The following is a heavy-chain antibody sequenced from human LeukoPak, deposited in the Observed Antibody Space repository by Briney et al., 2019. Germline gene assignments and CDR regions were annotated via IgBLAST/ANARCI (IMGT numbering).Heavy chain of an antibody. Sequence: PSETLSLTCTVPGGSISSYYWSWLRQPAGKGLEWIGYIYYSGSTNYNPSLKSRVTISVDTSKNQFSLKLSSVTAADTAVYYCARSTMHYYYGMDVWGQGTTVTVSS. CDR3: ARSTMHYYYGMDV. CDR1: GGSISSYY. J-gene: IGHJ6*02. D-gene: IGHD5/OR15-5a*01. CDR2: IYYSGST. V-gene: IGHV4-59*01.